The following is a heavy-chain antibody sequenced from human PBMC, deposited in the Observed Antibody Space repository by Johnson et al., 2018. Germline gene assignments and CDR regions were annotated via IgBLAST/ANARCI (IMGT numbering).Heavy chain of an antibody. CDR3: AKGASSWPYYFDY. V-gene: IGHV3-33*06. CDR1: GFTFSSYA. Sequence: VQLVESGGGVVQPGRSLRLSCAASGFTFSSYAMHWVRQAPGKGLESVAVIWYDGSNKYYADSVKGRFTISRDNSKNTLFLQMNSLRAEDTAVYYCAKGASSWPYYFDYWGQGTLVTVSS. J-gene: IGHJ4*02. CDR2: IWYDGSNK. D-gene: IGHD6-13*01.